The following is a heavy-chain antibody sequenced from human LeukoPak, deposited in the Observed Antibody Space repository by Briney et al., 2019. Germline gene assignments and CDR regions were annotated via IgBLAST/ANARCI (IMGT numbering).Heavy chain of an antibody. CDR2: IYFSGST. V-gene: IGHV4-39*02. CDR3: ASRFDY. Sequence: SETLSLTCTVSGGSISSSSYYWGWIRQPPGKGLEWLGSIYFSGSTYYNPSLKSRVTISADTSKSHFSLKMSSVTAADTAVYYCASRFDYWGQGILVTVSP. CDR1: GGSISSSSYY. J-gene: IGHJ4*02.